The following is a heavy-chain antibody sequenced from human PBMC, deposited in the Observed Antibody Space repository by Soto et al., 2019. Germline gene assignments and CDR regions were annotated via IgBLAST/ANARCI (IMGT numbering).Heavy chain of an antibody. CDR2: IYYSGST. D-gene: IGHD6-6*01. V-gene: IGHV4-31*03. CDR1: GGSIINGGYY. Sequence: QVQLQESGPGLVKPSQTLSLTCTVSGGSIINGGYYWSWIRQHPGKGLEWIGYIYYSGSTYYNPSLRSRVTISVDTSKSQFSLKLSSVTAADTAVYFCASRVAGRLDNWGQRTLITVSS. CDR3: ASRVAGRLDN. J-gene: IGHJ4*02.